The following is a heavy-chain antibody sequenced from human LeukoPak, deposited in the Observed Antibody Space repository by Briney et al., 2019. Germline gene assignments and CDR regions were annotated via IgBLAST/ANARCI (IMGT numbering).Heavy chain of an antibody. V-gene: IGHV4-61*01. Sequence: PSEILSLTCTVSGGSVSSGSYYWSWIRQPPGKGLEWIGYIYYSGSTNYNPSLKSRVTISVDTSKNQFSLKLSSVTAADTAVYYCARMGMTTVTTFYYYYYGMDVWGQGTTVTVSS. CDR1: GGSVSSGSYY. CDR2: IYYSGST. J-gene: IGHJ6*02. CDR3: ARMGMTTVTTFYYYYYGMDV. D-gene: IGHD4-17*01.